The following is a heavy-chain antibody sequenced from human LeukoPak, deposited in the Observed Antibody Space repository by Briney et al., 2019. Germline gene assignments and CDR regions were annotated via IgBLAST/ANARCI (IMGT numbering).Heavy chain of an antibody. V-gene: IGHV1-18*01. CDR1: GYTFTSYG. D-gene: IGHD3-10*01. CDR3: ARDKYYYGSGSPSPFNGGYYGMDV. CDR2: ISAYNGNT. Sequence: ASVKVSCKAPGYTFTSYGISWVRQAPGQGLEWMGWISAYNGNTNYAQKLQGRVTMTTDTSTSTAYMELRSLRSDDTAVYYCARDKYYYGSGSPSPFNGGYYGMDVWGQGTTVTVSS. J-gene: IGHJ6*02.